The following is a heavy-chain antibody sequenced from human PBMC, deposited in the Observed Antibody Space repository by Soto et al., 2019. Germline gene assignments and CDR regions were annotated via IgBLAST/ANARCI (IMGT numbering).Heavy chain of an antibody. D-gene: IGHD4-17*01. CDR1: GGSISSSSYY. CDR3: ARLLPDYGGNSIILSYYYYGMDV. J-gene: IGHJ6*02. V-gene: IGHV4-39*01. Sequence: SETLCLTCTVSGGSISSSSYYWGWIRQPPGKGLEWIGSIYYSGSTYYNPSLKSRVTISVDTSKNQFSLKLSSVTAADTAVYYCARLLPDYGGNSIILSYYYYGMDVWGQGTTVTSP. CDR2: IYYSGST.